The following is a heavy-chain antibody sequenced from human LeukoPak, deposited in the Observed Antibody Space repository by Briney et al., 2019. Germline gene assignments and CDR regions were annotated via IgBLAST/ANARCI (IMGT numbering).Heavy chain of an antibody. CDR2: IIPIFGTA. V-gene: IGHV1-69*06. CDR1: GGTFSSYA. D-gene: IGHD4-11*01. Sequence: GASVKVSCKASGGTFSSYAISWVRQAPGQGLEWMGGIIPIFGTANYAQKFQGRVTITADKSTSTAYMELSSLRSEDTAVYYCARATVTTSLFGGPRSYYYYYYMDVWGKGTTVTVSS. CDR3: ARATVTTSLFGGPRSYYYYYYMDV. J-gene: IGHJ6*03.